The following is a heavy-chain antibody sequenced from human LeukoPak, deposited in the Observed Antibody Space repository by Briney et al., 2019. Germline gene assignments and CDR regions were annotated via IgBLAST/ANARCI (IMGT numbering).Heavy chain of an antibody. Sequence: GGSLRLTCAASGLTVTSNYMSWVRQAPGKGLEWVSVIYSGGGTSTYYADSVKGRFTVSRDNSKDTLYHQLNSLRAEDTAVYYCARAAAGGPFDSWGQGTLVTVSS. CDR1: GLTVTSNY. D-gene: IGHD6-13*01. J-gene: IGHJ4*02. CDR3: ARAAAGGPFDS. CDR2: IYSGGGTST. V-gene: IGHV3-66*01.